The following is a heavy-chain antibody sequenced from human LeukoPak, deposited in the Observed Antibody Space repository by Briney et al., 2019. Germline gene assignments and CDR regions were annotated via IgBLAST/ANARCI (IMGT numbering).Heavy chain of an antibody. J-gene: IGHJ4*02. CDR3: AVYDYVWGTYRPFDY. CDR2: MNPNSGNT. Sequence: ASVKVSCKASGYTFTSYDINWVRQATGQGLEWMGWMNPNSGNTGYAQKFQGRVTMTRNTSISTAYMELSSLRSEDTAVYYCAVYDYVWGTYRPFDYWGQGTLVTVSS. D-gene: IGHD3-16*02. V-gene: IGHV1-8*01. CDR1: GYTFTSYD.